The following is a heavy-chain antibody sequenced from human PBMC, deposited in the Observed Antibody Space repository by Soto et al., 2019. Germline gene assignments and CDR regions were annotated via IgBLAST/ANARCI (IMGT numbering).Heavy chain of an antibody. D-gene: IGHD3-3*01. J-gene: IGHJ5*02. CDR3: ARGFLKVGRGGP. CDR2: INHSGST. V-gene: IGHV4-34*01. Sequence: SETLSLTCAVYGGSFSGYYWSWIRQPPGKGLEWIGEINHSGSTNYNPSLKSRVTISVDTSKNQFSLKLSSVTAADTAVYYCARGFLKVGRGGPWGQGTLVTVCS. CDR1: GGSFSGYY.